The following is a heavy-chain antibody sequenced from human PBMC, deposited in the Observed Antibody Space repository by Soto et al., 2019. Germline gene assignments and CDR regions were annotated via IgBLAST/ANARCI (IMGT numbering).Heavy chain of an antibody. CDR2: ISWNSGSI. V-gene: IGHV3-9*01. Sequence: PGGSLRLSCAASGFTFDDYAMHWVRQAPGKGLEWVSGISWNSGSIAYADSVKGRFTISRDDAKNTLYLQMNSLRVEDTAVYFCTTVFEFWGQGALVTVSS. CDR1: GFTFDDYA. CDR3: TTVFEF. J-gene: IGHJ4*02.